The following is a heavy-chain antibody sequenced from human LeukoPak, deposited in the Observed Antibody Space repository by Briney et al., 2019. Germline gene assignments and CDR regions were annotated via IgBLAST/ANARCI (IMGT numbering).Heavy chain of an antibody. CDR1: GGSFSGYY. J-gene: IGHJ4*02. CDR3: ARQVYCSSTSCYKFDY. Sequence: KPSETLSLTCTVYGGSFSGYYWGWIRQPPGKGLEWIGSIYYSGSTYYNPSLKSRVTISVDTSKNQFSLTLSSVTAADTAVYYCARQVYCSSTSCYKFDYWGQGTLVTVSS. V-gene: IGHV4-39*01. D-gene: IGHD2-2*02. CDR2: IYYSGST.